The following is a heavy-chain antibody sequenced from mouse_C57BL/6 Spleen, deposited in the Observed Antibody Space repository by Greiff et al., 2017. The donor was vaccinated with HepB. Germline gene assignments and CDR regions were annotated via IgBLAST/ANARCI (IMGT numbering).Heavy chain of an antibody. CDR1: GYAFTNYL. J-gene: IGHJ4*01. CDR2: INPGSGGT. D-gene: IGHD1-1*02. V-gene: IGHV1-54*01. Sequence: VQLQQSGAELVRPGTSVKVSCKASGYAFTNYLIEWVKQRPGQGLEWIGVINPGSGGTNYNEKFKGKATLTADKSSSTAYMQLSSLTSEDSAVYFCARAPGGSYAMDYWGQGTSVTVSS. CDR3: ARAPGGSYAMDY.